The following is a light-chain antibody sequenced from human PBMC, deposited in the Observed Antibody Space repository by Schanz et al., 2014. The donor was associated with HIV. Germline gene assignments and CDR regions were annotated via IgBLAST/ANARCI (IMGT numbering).Light chain of an antibody. CDR3: QHYGGS. V-gene: IGKV3-20*01. CDR1: QSVSSSY. J-gene: IGKJ3*01. CDR2: GAS. Sequence: IVLTQSPGTLSLSPGERATLSCRASQSVSSSYLAWYQQKPGQAPRLVIFGASNKAAGFSHRFSGSGSGTDFPLTINGLEPEDFAVYYCQHYGGSFGPGTKVDSK.